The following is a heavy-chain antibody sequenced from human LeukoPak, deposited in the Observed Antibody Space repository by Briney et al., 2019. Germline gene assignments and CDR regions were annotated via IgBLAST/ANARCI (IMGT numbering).Heavy chain of an antibody. D-gene: IGHD3-10*01. V-gene: IGHV3-74*01. CDR1: GFTFSRYW. CDR3: AKAYWEVNGFGELLYPTDY. Sequence: GGSLRLSCAASGFTFSRYWMHWVRQAPGKGLVWVSHINSDGSTTTYADSVKGRFTISRDNSKNTLYLQMNSLRAEDTAVYYCAKAYWEVNGFGELLYPTDYWGQGTLVTVSS. CDR2: INSDGSTT. J-gene: IGHJ4*02.